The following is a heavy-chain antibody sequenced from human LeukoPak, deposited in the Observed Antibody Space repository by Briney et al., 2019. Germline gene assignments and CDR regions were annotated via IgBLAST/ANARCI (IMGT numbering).Heavy chain of an antibody. D-gene: IGHD1-14*01. CDR1: GFAFSSYS. V-gene: IGHV3-21*01. CDR3: ARGSPNLFDY. CDR2: ISSSSTYI. J-gene: IGHJ4*02. Sequence: GGSLRLSCAASGFAFSSYSMNWVRQAPGKGLEWVSSISSSSTYIYYADSVKGRFTISRDNAKNSLYLQMNSLRDEDTAVYYCARGSPNLFDYWGQGTLVTVSS.